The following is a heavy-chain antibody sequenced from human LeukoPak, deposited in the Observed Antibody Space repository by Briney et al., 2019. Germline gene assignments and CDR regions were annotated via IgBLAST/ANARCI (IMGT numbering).Heavy chain of an antibody. V-gene: IGHV6-1*01. J-gene: IGHJ4*02. CDR3: ARELPASVQWLVRDYFDY. Sequence: SQTLSLTCAISGDSVSSNSAAWNWIRQSPSRGLEWLGRTYYRSKWYNDYAVSVKSRITINPDTSKNQFSLQLNSVTPEDTAVYYCARELPASVQWLVRDYFDYWGQGTLVTVSS. CDR1: GDSVSSNSAA. CDR2: TYYRSKWYN. D-gene: IGHD6-19*01.